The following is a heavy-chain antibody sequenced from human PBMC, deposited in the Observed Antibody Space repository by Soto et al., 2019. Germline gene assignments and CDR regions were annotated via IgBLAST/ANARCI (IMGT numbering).Heavy chain of an antibody. J-gene: IGHJ5*02. V-gene: IGHV4-59*01. Sequence: QVQLQESGPGLVKPSETLSLTCTVSGGSISSYYWSWIRQPPGKGLEWIGYIYYSGSTNYNPSLKSRSTRSVDTSKTQLALKLSSVTAADTAVYYCARGPVCFGELKCWFDPWGQGTLVTVSS. D-gene: IGHD3-10*01. CDR2: IYYSGST. CDR3: ARGPVCFGELKCWFDP. CDR1: GGSISSYY.